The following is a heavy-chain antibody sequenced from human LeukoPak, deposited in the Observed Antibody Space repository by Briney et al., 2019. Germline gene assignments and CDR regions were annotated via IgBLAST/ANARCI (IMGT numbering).Heavy chain of an antibody. CDR2: IIPIFGTA. CDR3: ARIHTVTTATDY. D-gene: IGHD4-17*01. J-gene: IGHJ4*02. V-gene: IGHV1-69*06. Sequence: SVKVSCKASGGTFSSYAISWVRQAPGQGLEWMGRIIPIFGTANYAQKFQGRVTITADKSTSTAYMELSSLRSEDTAVCYCARIHTVTTATDYWGQGTLVTVSS. CDR1: GGTFSSYA.